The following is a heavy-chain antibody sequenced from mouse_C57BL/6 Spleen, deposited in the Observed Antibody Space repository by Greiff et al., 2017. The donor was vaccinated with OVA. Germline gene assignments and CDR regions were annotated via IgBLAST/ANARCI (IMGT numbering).Heavy chain of an antibody. D-gene: IGHD2-4*01. CDR3: VRDGDYDAWFAY. J-gene: IGHJ3*01. CDR1: GFTFNTYA. Sequence: EVQGVESGGGLVQPKGSLKLSCAASGFTFNTYAMHWVRQAPGKGLEWVARIRSKSSNYATYYADSVKDRFTISRDDSQSMLYLQMNNLKTEDTAMYYCVRDGDYDAWFAYWGQGTLVTVSA. V-gene: IGHV10-3*01. CDR2: IRSKSSNYAT.